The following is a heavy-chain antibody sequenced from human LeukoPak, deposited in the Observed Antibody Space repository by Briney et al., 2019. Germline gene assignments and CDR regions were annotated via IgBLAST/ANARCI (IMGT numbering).Heavy chain of an antibody. CDR1: GFTFSNAW. Sequence: GGSLRPSCSASGFTFSNAWMSWVRQAPGKGLEWVGRIKSKTDGGTTDYAAPVKGRFTISRDDSKNTLYLQMNSLKTEDTAVYYCTTDPADYITVTAYWGQGTLVTVSS. J-gene: IGHJ4*02. CDR2: IKSKTDGGTT. V-gene: IGHV3-15*01. CDR3: TTDPADYITVTAY. D-gene: IGHD3-22*01.